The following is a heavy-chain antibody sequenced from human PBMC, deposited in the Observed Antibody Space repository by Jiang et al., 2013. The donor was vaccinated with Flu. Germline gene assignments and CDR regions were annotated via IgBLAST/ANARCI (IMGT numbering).Heavy chain of an antibody. Sequence: PGLVKPSETLSLTCTVSGGSISSSSYYWGWIRQPPGKGLEWIGSIYYSGSTYYNPSLKSRVTISVDKSKNQFSLKLSSVTAADTAVYYCAAPRAAMAYDAFDIWGQGTMVTVSS. V-gene: IGHV4-39*07. D-gene: IGHD5-18*01. CDR3: AAPRAAMAYDAFDI. J-gene: IGHJ3*02. CDR1: GGSISSSSYY. CDR2: IYYSGST.